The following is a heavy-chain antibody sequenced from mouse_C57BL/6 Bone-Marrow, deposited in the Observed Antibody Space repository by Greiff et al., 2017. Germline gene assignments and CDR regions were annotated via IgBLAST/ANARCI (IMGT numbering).Heavy chain of an antibody. D-gene: IGHD2-3*01. CDR1: GFNIKDDY. J-gene: IGHJ4*01. CDR3: TTCGYYSYYAMDY. CDR2: IDPENGDT. Sequence: VQLQQSGAELVRPGASVKLSCTASGFNIKDDYMHWVKQRPEQGLEWIGWIDPENGDTEYASKFQGKATITADTSSNTAYLQLSRLTSEDTAVYYCTTCGYYSYYAMDYWGQGTSVTVSS. V-gene: IGHV14-4*01.